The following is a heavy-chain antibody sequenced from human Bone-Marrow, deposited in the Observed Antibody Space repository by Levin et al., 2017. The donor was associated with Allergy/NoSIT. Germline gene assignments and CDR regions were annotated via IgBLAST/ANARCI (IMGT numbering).Heavy chain of an antibody. CDR1: GGSISSSAYS. CDR2: MFYTGST. CDR3: ARPIGPRDGHYQRRDAFDI. Sequence: MPSETLSLTCTVSGGSISSSAYSWAWWGWIRQPPGKGLEWIGSMFYTGSTYSNPSLRSRLTISVDTSKNQFSLKLNSVTAADTAVYYCARPIGPRDGHYQRRDAFDIWGQGTMVTVSS. J-gene: IGHJ3*02. D-gene: IGHD5-24*01. V-gene: IGHV4-39*01.